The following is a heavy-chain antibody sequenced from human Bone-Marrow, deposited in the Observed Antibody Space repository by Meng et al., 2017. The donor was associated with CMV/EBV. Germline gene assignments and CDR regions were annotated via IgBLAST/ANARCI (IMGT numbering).Heavy chain of an antibody. Sequence: GGSLRLSCVASGFTFSAYWMTWVRQAPGKGLEWVANIKQDGGEKYYVDSVKGRFIISRDNAENSLYLQMNTLTVEDTAIYYCARTVGATPFDYWGQGALVTVSS. V-gene: IGHV3-7*01. D-gene: IGHD1-26*01. CDR3: ARTVGATPFDY. CDR2: IKQDGGEK. J-gene: IGHJ4*02. CDR1: GFTFSAYW.